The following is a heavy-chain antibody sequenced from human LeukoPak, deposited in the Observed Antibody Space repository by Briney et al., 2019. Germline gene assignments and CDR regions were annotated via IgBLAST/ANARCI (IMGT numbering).Heavy chain of an antibody. CDR1: GFTFSNYW. J-gene: IGHJ4*02. Sequence: PGGSLRLSCAASGFTFSNYWMNWVRQAPGKGLEWVANIKQDGSEKHYVDSVKGRFTISRDNAKNSLYLQMNSLRADDTAVYYCARGRGNEYWGQGTLVTVSS. CDR2: IKQDGSEK. D-gene: IGHD3-10*01. CDR3: ARGRGNEY. V-gene: IGHV3-7*01.